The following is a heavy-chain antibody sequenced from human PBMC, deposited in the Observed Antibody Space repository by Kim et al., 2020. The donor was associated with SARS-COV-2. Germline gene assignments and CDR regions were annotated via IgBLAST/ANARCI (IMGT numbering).Heavy chain of an antibody. D-gene: IGHD2-2*01. J-gene: IGHJ3*02. Sequence: SETLSLTCTVSGGSISSFYWNWIRQPPGKGLEWIGYIYPSGITNYNPSLKSLLTMSVDTSKNQFSLTLSSVTAADTAVYYCARVSCSSASCSKRGAFDIWGQGTMVPVSS. V-gene: IGHV4-59*13. CDR2: IYPSGIT. CDR3: ARVSCSSASCSKRGAFDI. CDR1: GGSISSFY.